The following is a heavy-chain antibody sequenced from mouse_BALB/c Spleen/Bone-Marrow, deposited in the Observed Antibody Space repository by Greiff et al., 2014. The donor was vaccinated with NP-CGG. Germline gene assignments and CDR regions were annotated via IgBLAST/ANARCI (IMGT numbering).Heavy chain of an antibody. V-gene: IGHV5-2*01. CDR3: ARHANWDWFAY. Sequence: DVKLQESGGGLVQPGESLKLSCESNEYEFPSHDMSWVRKTPEKRLELVAAINSDGGSTYYPDTMERRSIISRDNTKKTLYLQMSSLRSEDTALYYCARHANWDWFAYWGQGTLVTVSA. CDR2: INSDGGST. CDR1: EYEFPSHD. J-gene: IGHJ3*01. D-gene: IGHD4-1*01.